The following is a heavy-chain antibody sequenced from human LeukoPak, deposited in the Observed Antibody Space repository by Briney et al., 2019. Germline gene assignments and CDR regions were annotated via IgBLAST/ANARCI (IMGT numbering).Heavy chain of an antibody. D-gene: IGHD6-19*01. CDR2: INHSGST. CDR3: ARGGVRAVVNWFDP. Sequence: SETLSLTCTVSGGSISSYYWSWIRQPPGKGLEWIGEINHSGSTYYNPSLKSRVTISVDTSKNQFSLKLSSVTAADTAVYYCARGGVRAVVNWFDPWGQGTLVTVSS. J-gene: IGHJ5*02. CDR1: GGSISSYY. V-gene: IGHV4-59*01.